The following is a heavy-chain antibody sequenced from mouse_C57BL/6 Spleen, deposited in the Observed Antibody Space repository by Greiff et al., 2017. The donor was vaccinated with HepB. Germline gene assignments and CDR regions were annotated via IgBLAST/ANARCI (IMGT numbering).Heavy chain of an antibody. J-gene: IGHJ4*01. CDR1: GYTFTSYW. CDR2: IHPNSGST. D-gene: IGHD2-4*01. Sequence: QVQLQQPGAELVKPGASVKLSCKASGYTFTSYWMHWVKQRPGQGLEWIGMIHPNSGSTNYNEKFKSKATLTVDKSSSTAYMQLSSLTSEDSAVYYCARSGGLRRAMDYWGQGTSVTVSS. CDR3: ARSGGLRRAMDY. V-gene: IGHV1-64*01.